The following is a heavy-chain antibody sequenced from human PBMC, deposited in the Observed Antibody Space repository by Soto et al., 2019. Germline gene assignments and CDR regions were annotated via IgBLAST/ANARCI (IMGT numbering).Heavy chain of an antibody. CDR1: GFTFSSYS. Sequence: EVQLVESGGDLVKPGGSLRLSCAASGFTFSSYSMNWVRQAPGKGLEWVSSISSSSSYIYYADSVKGRFTISRDNAKNSLYLQMNSLRAEDTAVYYCARDFVGYCSSTSCYACDYWGQGTLVTVSS. CDR2: ISSSSSYI. CDR3: ARDFVGYCSSTSCYACDY. J-gene: IGHJ4*02. V-gene: IGHV3-21*06. D-gene: IGHD2-2*01.